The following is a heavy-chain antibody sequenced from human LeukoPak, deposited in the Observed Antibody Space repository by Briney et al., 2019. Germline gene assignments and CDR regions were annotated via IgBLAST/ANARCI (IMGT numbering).Heavy chain of an antibody. V-gene: IGHV1-18*01. D-gene: IGHD3-3*01. Sequence: ASVKVSCKPSGYTFTSYGISWVRQAPGQGLEWMGWISGSNGDTNYAQNLQGRVTLTSDTSTSTAYMELRSLKSDDTAVYYCARDGVAVAADLDYWGQGTLVTVSS. CDR1: GYTFTSYG. CDR3: ARDGVAVAADLDY. CDR2: ISGSNGDT. J-gene: IGHJ4*02.